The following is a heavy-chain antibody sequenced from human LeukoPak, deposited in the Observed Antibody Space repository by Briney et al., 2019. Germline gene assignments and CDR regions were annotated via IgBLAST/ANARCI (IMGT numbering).Heavy chain of an antibody. V-gene: IGHV3-23*01. J-gene: IGHJ6*03. CDR1: GFTFSTHA. Sequence: GGSLRLSCVVSGFTFSTHAMTWVRQAPGKGLERVSDISGPGGTTYYAASVKGRFTISRDNSKNTLFLQMNGLRAEDTAVYYCARDPGLIPVHYMDVWGKGTTVIVSS. D-gene: IGHD3-16*01. CDR2: ISGPGGTT. CDR3: ARDPGLIPVHYMDV.